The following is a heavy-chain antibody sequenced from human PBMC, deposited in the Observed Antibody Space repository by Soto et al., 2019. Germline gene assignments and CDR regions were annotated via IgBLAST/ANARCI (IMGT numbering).Heavy chain of an antibody. CDR1: GGTFSSYT. Sequence: SVKVSCTASGGTFSSYTISWVRQAPGQRLEWMGRIIPILGIANYAQKFQGRVTITADKSTSTAYMELSSLRSEDTAVYYCARAVPAKGGYYYYYMDVWGKGTTVTVSS. CDR3: ARAVPAKGGYYYYYMDV. J-gene: IGHJ6*03. D-gene: IGHD2-2*01. CDR2: IIPILGIA. V-gene: IGHV1-69*02.